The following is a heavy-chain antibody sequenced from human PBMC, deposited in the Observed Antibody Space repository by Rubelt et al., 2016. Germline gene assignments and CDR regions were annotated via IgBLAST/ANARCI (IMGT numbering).Heavy chain of an antibody. CDR1: GFTFSSYW. V-gene: IGHV3-7*01. Sequence: EVQLVESGGGLVQPGGSLRLSCAASGFTFSSYWMHWVRQVPGKGLVWVANIKRDGSEKYYVDSVKGRFTISIDNAKNSVVLQMNSLGTEDTAVYDCARAYNWNGFWFDPWGQGTLVTVSS. CDR3: ARAYNWNGFWFDP. CDR2: IKRDGSEK. J-gene: IGHJ5*02. D-gene: IGHD1-20*01.